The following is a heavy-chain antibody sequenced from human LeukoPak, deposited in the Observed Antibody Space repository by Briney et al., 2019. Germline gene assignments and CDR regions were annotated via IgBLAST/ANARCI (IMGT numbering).Heavy chain of an antibody. CDR2: ISYDGSNK. V-gene: IGHV3-30*18. J-gene: IGHJ4*02. CDR1: GFTFSSYV. CDR3: AKDQSGRYYGAKNY. Sequence: GGSLRLSCAASGFTFSSYVMHWVRQAPGKGLEWVAVISYDGSNKYYADSVKGRFTISRDNSKNALYVQMNSLRAEDTAVYDCAKDQSGRYYGAKNYWGRGTMVSVSS. D-gene: IGHD1-26*01.